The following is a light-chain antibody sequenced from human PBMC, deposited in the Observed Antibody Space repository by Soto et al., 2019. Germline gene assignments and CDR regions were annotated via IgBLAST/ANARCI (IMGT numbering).Light chain of an antibody. CDR1: QSVSATY. Sequence: EIVLTQSPGTLSLSPGESATLSCRATQSVSATYLAWYQQKPGQAPRLLIYAASSRATDIPDRFSGSGSGTDFTLAISRLEPEDFAVYWCQHYGTSSRTFGQETKVEIK. V-gene: IGKV3-20*01. J-gene: IGKJ1*01. CDR3: QHYGTSSRT. CDR2: AAS.